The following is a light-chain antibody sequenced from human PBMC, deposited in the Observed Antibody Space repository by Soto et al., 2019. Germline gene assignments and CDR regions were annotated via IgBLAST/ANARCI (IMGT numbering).Light chain of an antibody. CDR3: CSYAGSSRHV. J-gene: IGLJ1*01. V-gene: IGLV2-23*02. CDR1: SSDVGSYNL. Sequence: QSALTQPASVSGSPGQSITISCTGTSSDVGSYNLVSWYQQHPGKAPKLMIYEVSKRPSGVSNRFSGSKSGNTASLTISXXXXXXEADYYCCSYAGSSRHVFGTGTKLTVL. CDR2: EVS.